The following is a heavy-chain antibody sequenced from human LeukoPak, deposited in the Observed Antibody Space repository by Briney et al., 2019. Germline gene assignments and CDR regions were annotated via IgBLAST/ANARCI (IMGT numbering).Heavy chain of an antibody. J-gene: IGHJ4*02. CDR3: ASEYCSSTSCYARTGGY. CDR1: GGTFSSYA. V-gene: IGHV1-69*13. D-gene: IGHD2-2*01. CDR2: IIPIFGTA. Sequence: SVKVSCKASGGTFSSYAISWVRQAPGQGLEWMGGIIPIFGTANYAQKFQGRVTITAAASTSTAYMERSSLRSEDPAVYYSASEYCSSTSCYARTGGYWGQGTLVTVSS.